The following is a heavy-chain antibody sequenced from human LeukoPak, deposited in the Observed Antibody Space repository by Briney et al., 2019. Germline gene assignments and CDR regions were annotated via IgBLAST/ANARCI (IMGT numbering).Heavy chain of an antibody. Sequence: SQTLPLTCAISGDSVSTNSAAWNWIRQSPSRGLEWLGRTYYRSKWYSDYAVSVKSRITVNPDTSKNQFSLHLNSVTPEDTAVYYCARANRYSFDYWGQGTLVTVSS. CDR2: TYYRSKWYS. CDR1: GDSVSTNSAA. CDR3: ARANRYSFDY. V-gene: IGHV6-1*01. D-gene: IGHD1-14*01. J-gene: IGHJ4*02.